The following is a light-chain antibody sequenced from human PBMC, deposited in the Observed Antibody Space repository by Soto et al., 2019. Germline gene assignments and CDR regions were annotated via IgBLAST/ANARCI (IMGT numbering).Light chain of an antibody. CDR2: AAS. CDR1: QSVSSN. Sequence: ESVLTHSPGTLSLSPWEIATLSCRASQSVSSNLAWYQQKPGQAPRLLIYAASSRAAGIPDRFSGSGSETDSTLTISRLEPEDFAVYYCQHYGRSPPWTFGQGTKVE. V-gene: IGKV3-20*01. J-gene: IGKJ1*01. CDR3: QHYGRSPPWT.